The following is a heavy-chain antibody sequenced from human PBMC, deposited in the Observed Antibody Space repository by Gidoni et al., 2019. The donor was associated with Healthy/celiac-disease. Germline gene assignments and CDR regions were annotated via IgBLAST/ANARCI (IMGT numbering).Heavy chain of an antibody. CDR2: ISGSGGST. CDR1: GFTFSSYA. Sequence: EVQLLEYGGGLVQPGGSLILSCATSGFTFSSYAMSWVRQAPGKGLEWVSAISGSGGSTYYADSVKGRFTISRDNSKNTLYLQMNSLRAEDTAVYYCAKVPPGTVTPDYWGQGTLVTVSS. J-gene: IGHJ4*02. V-gene: IGHV3-23*01. D-gene: IGHD4-17*01. CDR3: AKVPPGTVTPDY.